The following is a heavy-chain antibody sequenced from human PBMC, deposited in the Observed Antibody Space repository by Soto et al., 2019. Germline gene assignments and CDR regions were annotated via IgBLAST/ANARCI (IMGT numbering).Heavy chain of an antibody. D-gene: IGHD2-2*01. CDR1: GFTFSSYG. Sequence: PGGSLRLSCAASGFTFSSYGMHWVRQAPGKGLEWVAVIWYDGSNKYYADSVKGRFTISRDNSKNTLYLQMNSLRAEDTAVYYCARDGMPAAMFPYYYYYYMDVWGKGTTVTVSS. CDR3: ARDGMPAAMFPYYYYYYMDV. V-gene: IGHV3-33*01. J-gene: IGHJ6*03. CDR2: IWYDGSNK.